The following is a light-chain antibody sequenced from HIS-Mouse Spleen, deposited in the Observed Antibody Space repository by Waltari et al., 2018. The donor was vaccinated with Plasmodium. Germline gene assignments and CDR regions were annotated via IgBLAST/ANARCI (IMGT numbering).Light chain of an antibody. CDR2: KAS. CDR1: ALPKQY. J-gene: IGLJ2*01. Sequence: SYELTQPPSVSVSPGQTARITCSGDALPKQYASWYQQKPGQAPVLVIYKASERPSGIPERFSGSSSGTTVTLTISGVQAEDEADYYCQSADSSGTYQVFGGGTKLTVL. V-gene: IGLV3-25*03. CDR3: QSADSSGTYQV.